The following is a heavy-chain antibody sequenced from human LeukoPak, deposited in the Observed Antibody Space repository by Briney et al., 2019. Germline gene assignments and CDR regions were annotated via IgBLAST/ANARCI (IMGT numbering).Heavy chain of an antibody. Sequence: GGSLRLSCATSGFTFSQFAMTWVRQAPGKGLEWVSSISSSSSYIYYADSVKGRFTISRDNAKNSLYLQMNSLRAEDTAVYYCARDSHNNAFDIWGQGTMVTVSS. CDR3: ARDSHNNAFDI. CDR1: GFTFSQFA. J-gene: IGHJ3*02. V-gene: IGHV3-21*01. CDR2: ISSSSSYI. D-gene: IGHD1-14*01.